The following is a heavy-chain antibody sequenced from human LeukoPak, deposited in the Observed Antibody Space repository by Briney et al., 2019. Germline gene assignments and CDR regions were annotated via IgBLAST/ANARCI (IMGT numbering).Heavy chain of an antibody. D-gene: IGHD3-22*01. CDR2: ISWNSGSI. Sequence: GRSLRLSCAASGFTFDDYAMHWVRQAPGKGLEWVSGISWNSGSIGYADSVKGRFTISRDNAKNSLYLQMNSLRSEDTAVYYCAREREYYYDSSGNGHFDYWGQGTLVTVSS. J-gene: IGHJ4*02. CDR1: GFTFDDYA. V-gene: IGHV3-9*01. CDR3: AREREYYYDSSGNGHFDY.